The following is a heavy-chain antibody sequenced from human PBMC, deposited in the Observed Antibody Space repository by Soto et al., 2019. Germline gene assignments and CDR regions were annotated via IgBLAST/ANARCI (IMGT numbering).Heavy chain of an antibody. V-gene: IGHV4-30-4*01. J-gene: IGHJ4*02. CDR1: GGYIGISDCC. D-gene: IGHD3-10*01. Sequence: TQSLTATAAGGYIGISDCCLSWTSQPPGKGLEWIGYIHHSGSSQYHPSLRGRVSFSIDTSTNQFSLELRSVTGADTAVYYCARDVLDITIDYYFDYWGQGTLV. CDR3: ARDVLDITIDYYFDY. CDR2: IHHSGSS.